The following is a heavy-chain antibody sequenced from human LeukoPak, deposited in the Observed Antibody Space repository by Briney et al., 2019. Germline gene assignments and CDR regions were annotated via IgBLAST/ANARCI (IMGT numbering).Heavy chain of an antibody. V-gene: IGHV4-59*13. CDR2: IYYSGST. Sequence: SETLSLTCTVSGGSISSYYWSWIRQPPGKGLEWIGYIYYSGSTNYNPSLKSRVTISVDTSKNQFSLKLSSVTAADTAVYYCGRDGDYYDSSGSVRAFDIWGQGTMVAVSS. CDR3: GRDGDYYDSSGSVRAFDI. CDR1: GGSISSYY. J-gene: IGHJ3*02. D-gene: IGHD3-22*01.